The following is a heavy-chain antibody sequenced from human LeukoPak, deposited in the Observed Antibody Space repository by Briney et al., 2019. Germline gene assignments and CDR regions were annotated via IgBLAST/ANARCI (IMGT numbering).Heavy chain of an antibody. CDR1: GLTFSSYW. CDR3: ARCAVAAASDY. V-gene: IGHV3-7*01. Sequence: GGSLRLSCAATGLTFSSYWMSWVRQAPGKGPEWVANIKPDGSGKYYVDSVKGRFTISRDNAENSLFPHMNSLRAEDTAVYYCARCAVAAASDYWGRGTLVTVSS. CDR2: IKPDGSGK. D-gene: IGHD6-13*01. J-gene: IGHJ4*02.